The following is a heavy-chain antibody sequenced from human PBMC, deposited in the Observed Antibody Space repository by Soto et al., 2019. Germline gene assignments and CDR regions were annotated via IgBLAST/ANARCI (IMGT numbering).Heavy chain of an antibody. V-gene: IGHV3-23*01. CDR1: GFTFSTYA. J-gene: IGHJ2*01. D-gene: IGHD2-15*01. CDR2: ISETGDYT. Sequence: EVQLLESGGGFLQPGGSLRLSCAASGFTFSTYAMAWVRQAPGKGLEWVSTISETGDYTYYADSAKGRFTISRDNSNNTLYLKINGLRAEDTALYYCAKDGLPYCSVGSCLWFFDLWGRGTLVAVSS. CDR3: AKDGLPYCSVGSCLWFFDL.